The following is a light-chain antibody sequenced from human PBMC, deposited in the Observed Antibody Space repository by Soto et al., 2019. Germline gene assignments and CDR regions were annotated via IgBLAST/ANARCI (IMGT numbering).Light chain of an antibody. Sequence: DIVLTQSPGTLYLSPGQRATLSCRASQLVVTDYLHWYQQKPGQSPRLLIYGELNRATGIPDRFSGSGSRTDFTLTISRMEPEDCAVYCCPLFGRSVTVGPVTKVEIK. J-gene: IGKJ3*01. CDR3: PLFGRSVT. CDR1: QLVVTDY. V-gene: IGKV3-20*01. CDR2: GEL.